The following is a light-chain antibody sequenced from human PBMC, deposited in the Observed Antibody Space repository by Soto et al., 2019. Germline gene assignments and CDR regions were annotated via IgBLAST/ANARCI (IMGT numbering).Light chain of an antibody. V-gene: IGLV2-14*01. CDR1: SSDVGDYNY. CDR3: SSYTSSSSPFV. CDR2: EVS. J-gene: IGLJ1*01. Sequence: QSVLTQPASVSGSPGQSITISCTGTSSDVGDYNYVSWYQQHPGKAPKFLIYEVSNRPSGVSNRFPGSKSGNTASLTISGLQAEDEADYYCSSYTSSSSPFVFGTGTKVTVL.